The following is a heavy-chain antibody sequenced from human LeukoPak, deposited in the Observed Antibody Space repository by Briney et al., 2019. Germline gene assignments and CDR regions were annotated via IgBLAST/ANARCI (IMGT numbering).Heavy chain of an antibody. CDR3: ARGSYDSSGYYPNVDY. CDR1: GFSFNTYG. J-gene: IGHJ4*02. D-gene: IGHD3-22*01. V-gene: IGHV3-48*04. Sequence: GTLRLSCAASGFSFNTYGMNWVRQAPGKGLEWVSYISSSGSTIYYADSVKGRFTISRANAKNSLYLQMNSLRAEDTAVYYCARGSYDSSGYYPNVDYWGQGTLVTVSS. CDR2: ISSSGSTI.